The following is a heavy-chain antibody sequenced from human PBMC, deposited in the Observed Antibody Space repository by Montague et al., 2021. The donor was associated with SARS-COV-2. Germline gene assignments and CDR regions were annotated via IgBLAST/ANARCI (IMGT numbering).Heavy chain of an antibody. CDR1: GGSISSSSYY. Sequence: SETLSLTCTASGGSISSSSYYWGWIRQPPGKGLEWIGSIYYSGSTYYNPSLKSRVTISVDTSKNQFSLKLSSVTAADTAAYYCARVGRQQLVRLSGMDVWGQGTTVTVSS. J-gene: IGHJ6*02. CDR2: IYYSGST. CDR3: ARVGRQQLVRLSGMDV. D-gene: IGHD6-13*01. V-gene: IGHV4-39*07.